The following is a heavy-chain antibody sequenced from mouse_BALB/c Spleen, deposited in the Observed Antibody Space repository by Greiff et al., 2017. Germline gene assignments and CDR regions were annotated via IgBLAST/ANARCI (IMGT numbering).Heavy chain of an antibody. CDR1: GYTFTSYW. V-gene: IGHV1S81*02. CDR2: INPSNGRT. Sequence: QVQLQQSGAELVKPGASVKLSCKASGYTFTSYWMHWVKQRPGQGLEWIGEINPSNGRTNYNEKFKSKATLTVDKSSSTAYMQLSSLTSEDSAVYYCAREGHYFDYWGQGTTLTVSS. CDR3: AREGHYFDY. D-gene: IGHD3-3*01. J-gene: IGHJ2*01.